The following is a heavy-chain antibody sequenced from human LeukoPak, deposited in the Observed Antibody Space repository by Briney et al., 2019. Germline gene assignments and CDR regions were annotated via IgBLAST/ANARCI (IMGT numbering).Heavy chain of an antibody. J-gene: IGHJ4*02. Sequence: GESLKISCKGSGYRFDNYWIGWVRQMPGRGLEWMGIIYPGDSDTRYSPSFQGQVTVSADKSISTAYLQWSSLKASDTAMYYCARPSFSGYAAFDYWGQGTLVTVSS. CDR1: GYRFDNYW. V-gene: IGHV5-51*01. D-gene: IGHD5-12*01. CDR2: IYPGDSDT. CDR3: ARPSFSGYAAFDY.